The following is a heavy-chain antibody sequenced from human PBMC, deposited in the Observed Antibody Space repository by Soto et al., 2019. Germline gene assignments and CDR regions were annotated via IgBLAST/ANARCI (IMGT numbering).Heavy chain of an antibody. CDR1: GFTFSSYA. Sequence: QVQLVESGGGVVQPGRSLRLSCAASGFTFSSYAMHWVRQAPGKGLEWVAVISYDGSNKYYADSVKGRFTISRDNSKNTLYLQMKCLRAEDTAVYYCAREDSLYYYGSGSYGYWGQGTLVTVSS. CDR3: AREDSLYYYGSGSYGY. J-gene: IGHJ4*02. CDR2: ISYDGSNK. V-gene: IGHV3-30-3*01. D-gene: IGHD3-10*01.